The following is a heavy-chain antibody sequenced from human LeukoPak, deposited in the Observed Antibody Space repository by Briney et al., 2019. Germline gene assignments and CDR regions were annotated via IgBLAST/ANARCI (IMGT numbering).Heavy chain of an antibody. CDR1: GYPINIDYS. D-gene: IGHD3-22*01. Sequence: SETLSLTCFVSGYPINIDYSWGWIRPSPGKGLEWIGVISPKGITYYNPSLRGRVSISPDTSKNQFSLRLSSMTATDTAVYYCARVGTSSIVVVIKKYYFDYWGQGTLVTVSS. CDR3: ARVGTSSIVVVIKKYYFDY. CDR2: ISPKGIT. J-gene: IGHJ4*02. V-gene: IGHV4-38-2*02.